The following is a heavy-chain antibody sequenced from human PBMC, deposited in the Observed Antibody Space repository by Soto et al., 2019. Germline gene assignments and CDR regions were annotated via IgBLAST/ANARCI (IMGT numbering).Heavy chain of an antibody. D-gene: IGHD1-26*01. Sequence: EMQLLESGGELVQPGGSLRLSCAASGFTFRNYAMAWVRQAPGKGLEWVSGIGSNGYTFYADSMKGRITISRDNSENTLYLQMNSLRVEDTALYYCAKDRQDDSAWTFDSWGQGTLVTVSS. CDR1: GFTFRNYA. J-gene: IGHJ4*02. CDR3: AKDRQDDSAWTFDS. V-gene: IGHV3-23*01. CDR2: IGSNGYT.